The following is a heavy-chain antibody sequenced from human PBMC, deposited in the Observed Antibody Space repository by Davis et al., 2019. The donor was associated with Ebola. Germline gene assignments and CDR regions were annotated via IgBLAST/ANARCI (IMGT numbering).Heavy chain of an antibody. CDR2: ISSSGSTI. D-gene: IGHD6-13*01. CDR1: GFTFSDYY. V-gene: IGHV3-11*04. J-gene: IGHJ4*02. CDR3: TIATSSSWYVR. Sequence: GESLKISCAASGFTFSDYYMSWIRQAPGKGLEWVSYISSSGSTIYYADSVKGRFTISRDNSKNTLYVQMNSLRAEDTAVYYCTIATSSSWYVRWGQGTLVTVSS.